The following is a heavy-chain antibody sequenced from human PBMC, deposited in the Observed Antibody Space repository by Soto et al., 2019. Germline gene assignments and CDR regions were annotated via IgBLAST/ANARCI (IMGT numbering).Heavy chain of an antibody. CDR1: GFTFSYYG. CDR2: VSGSGDSATGDRT. J-gene: IGHJ4*01. D-gene: IGHD3-10*01. V-gene: IGHV3-23*01. Sequence: GGSLRLSCAASGFTFSYYGMIWVRQAPGKGLEWVSGVSGSGDSATGDRTYYADSVKGRFTISRDNSKNTLYLQMNSLTAEDTAVYYCAKDERGVIADYFDCWGQGTLVTVSS. CDR3: AKDERGVIADYFDC.